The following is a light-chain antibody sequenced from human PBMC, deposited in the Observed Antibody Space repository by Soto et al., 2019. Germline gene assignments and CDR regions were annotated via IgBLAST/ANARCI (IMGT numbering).Light chain of an antibody. V-gene: IGKV3-11*01. J-gene: IGKJ1*01. CDR1: QSVSSY. CDR2: DAS. Sequence: ETMMTQSPATLSLSPGERATFSCRASQSVSSYLAWYQQKPGQAPRLLIYDASNRATGIPARFSGSGSGTDFTLTISSLEPEDFAVYYCQQRSNWPPTFGQGTKVDIK. CDR3: QQRSNWPPT.